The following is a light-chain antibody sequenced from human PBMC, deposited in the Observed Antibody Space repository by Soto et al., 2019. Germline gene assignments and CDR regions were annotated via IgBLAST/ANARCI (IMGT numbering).Light chain of an antibody. CDR3: SSYTSRSTPLV. V-gene: IGLV2-14*01. J-gene: IGLJ1*01. CDR2: EVS. Sequence: QSVLTQPASVSGSPGQSITISCTGTSSDVGNYIYVSWYQQLPGKAPKLIIYEVSNRPSGISIRFSGSKSGNTASLTISGLQAEDEGDYYCSSYTSRSTPLVFGTGTKVTVL. CDR1: SSDVGNYIY.